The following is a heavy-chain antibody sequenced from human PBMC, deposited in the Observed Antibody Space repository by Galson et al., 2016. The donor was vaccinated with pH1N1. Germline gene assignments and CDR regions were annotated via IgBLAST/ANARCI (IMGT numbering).Heavy chain of an antibody. CDR3: ARDYYYYYGMDV. V-gene: IGHV3-74*01. CDR2: INSDGSSR. CDR1: GFTFSRYW. Sequence: SLRLSCAASGFTFSRYWMHWVRQGPGKGLVWVSRINSDGSSRSHADSVEGRFTISRDNAKNSLYLQMNSLRVEDTAVYYCARDYYYYYGMDVWGQGTTVTVSS. J-gene: IGHJ6*02.